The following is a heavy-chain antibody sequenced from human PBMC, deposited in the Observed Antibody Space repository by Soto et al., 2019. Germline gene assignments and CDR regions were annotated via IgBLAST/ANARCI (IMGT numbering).Heavy chain of an antibody. J-gene: IGHJ5*02. Sequence: QVQLVQSGAEVRKPGASVKVSCKASGYTFSDYYIHWVRQAPGQGLEWMGWINPNSGGTKYAPKFPGGVTMTTDTSIPPTYMDLRSLTSADPAVYFCARGDSPGSPTGWFDPWGQGTLVTVSS. V-gene: IGHV1-2*02. D-gene: IGHD3-10*01. CDR1: GYTFSDYY. CDR2: INPNSGGT. CDR3: ARGDSPGSPTGWFDP.